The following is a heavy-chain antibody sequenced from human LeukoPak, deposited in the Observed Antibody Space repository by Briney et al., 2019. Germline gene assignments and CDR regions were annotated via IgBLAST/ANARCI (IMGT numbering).Heavy chain of an antibody. CDR1: GFTFSSYS. J-gene: IGHJ4*02. CDR2: ISSSGSTK. D-gene: IGHD6-13*01. Sequence: PGGSLRLSCAVSGFTFSSYSMNWVRQAPGKGLEWVSYISSSGSTKYYADSVKGRFTISRDNAKNSLYLQMNSLRGEDTVVYYCASGAAVGTSRFDFWGQGTLVTVSS. CDR3: ASGAAVGTSRFDF. V-gene: IGHV3-48*01.